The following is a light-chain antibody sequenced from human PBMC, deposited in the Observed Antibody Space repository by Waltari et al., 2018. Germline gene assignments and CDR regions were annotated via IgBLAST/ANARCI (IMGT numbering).Light chain of an antibody. J-gene: IGLJ1*01. Sequence: SYELTQPPSVSVSPGQPASITCSGDKLGDKYACWYQQKPGKSPVLVIYQDSKRPSGIPERFSGSNSGNTATLTISGTQAMDEADYYCQAWDSSIYVFGTGTKVTVL. V-gene: IGLV3-1*01. CDR2: QDS. CDR1: KLGDKY. CDR3: QAWDSSIYV.